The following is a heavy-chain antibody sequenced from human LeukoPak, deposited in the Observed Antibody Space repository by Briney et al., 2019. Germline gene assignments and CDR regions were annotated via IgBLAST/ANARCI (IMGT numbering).Heavy chain of an antibody. V-gene: IGHV1-2*02. Sequence: GASVKVSCKASGYTFTGYFMHWVRQAPGQGLEWMGWINPNSGGSNYAQKFQGMVTMTRDTSISTAYMELSRLRSDDTAVYYCARDLGGYDSFSDYWGQGTLVTVSS. CDR1: GYTFTGYF. CDR3: ARDLGGYDSFSDY. CDR2: INPNSGGS. D-gene: IGHD5-12*01. J-gene: IGHJ4*02.